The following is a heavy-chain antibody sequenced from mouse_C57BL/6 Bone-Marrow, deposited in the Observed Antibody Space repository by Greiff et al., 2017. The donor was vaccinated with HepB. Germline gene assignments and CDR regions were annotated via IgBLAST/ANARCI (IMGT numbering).Heavy chain of an antibody. Sequence: EVNVVESGGDLVKPGGSLKLSCAASGFTFSSYGMSWVRQTPDKRLEWVATISSGGSYTYYPDSVKGRFTITRDNAKNTLYLQMSSLKSEDTAMYYCARREPDYYGSSFTWYFDVWGTGTTVTVSS. V-gene: IGHV5-6*02. J-gene: IGHJ1*03. CDR2: ISSGGSYT. D-gene: IGHD1-1*01. CDR3: ARREPDYYGSSFTWYFDV. CDR1: GFTFSSYG.